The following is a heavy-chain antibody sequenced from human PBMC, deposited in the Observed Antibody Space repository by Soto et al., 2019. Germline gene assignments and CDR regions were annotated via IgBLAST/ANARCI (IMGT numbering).Heavy chain of an antibody. D-gene: IGHD2-21*02. CDR2: ISPYTGNT. J-gene: IGHJ4*02. Sequence: GASVKVSCKTSGYIFTSYGISWVRQAPGQGLEWMGWISPYTGNTNYAQKLQGRVTMTTDTSTNTAYLELRSLRSDDTAVYYCARAGNVVVVTATDYWGQGALVTVSS. CDR3: ARAGNVVVVTATDY. CDR1: GYIFTSYG. V-gene: IGHV1-18*01.